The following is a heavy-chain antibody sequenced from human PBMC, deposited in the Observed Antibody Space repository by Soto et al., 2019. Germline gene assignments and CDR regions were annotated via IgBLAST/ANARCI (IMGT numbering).Heavy chain of an antibody. J-gene: IGHJ4*02. D-gene: IGHD3-16*01. V-gene: IGHV3-73*02. CDR2: IRSKANSYAT. CDR1: GFTFSGSA. CDR3: TRREGGNYASVWGSQFDY. Sequence: EVQLVESGGGLVQPGGSLKLSCAASGFTFSGSAMHWVRQASGKGLEWVGRIRSKANSYATAYAASVKGRFTISRDDSEDTAYLQMNSLKTEDTAVYYCTRREGGNYASVWGSQFDYWGKGTLVTVSS.